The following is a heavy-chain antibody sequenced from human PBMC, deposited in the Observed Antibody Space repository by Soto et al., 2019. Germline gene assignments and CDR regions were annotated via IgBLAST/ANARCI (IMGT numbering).Heavy chain of an antibody. J-gene: IGHJ4*02. Sequence: PSETLSLTCTVSGGSISSYYWSWIRQPPGKGLEWIGYIYYSGSTNYNPSLKGRVTISVDTSKNQFSLKLSSVTAADTAVYYCARSPYSSSMDFDYWGQGTLVTVSS. CDR3: ARSPYSSSMDFDY. D-gene: IGHD6-6*01. CDR2: IYYSGST. V-gene: IGHV4-59*01. CDR1: GGSISSYY.